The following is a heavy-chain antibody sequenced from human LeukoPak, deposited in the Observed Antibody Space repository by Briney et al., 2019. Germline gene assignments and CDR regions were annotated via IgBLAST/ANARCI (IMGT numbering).Heavy chain of an antibody. J-gene: IGHJ1*01. V-gene: IGHV3-66*01. CDR2: MYSGGST. CDR3: ARPGSSY. Sequence: GGSLRLSCVASGLTVNRNYMMWVRQAPGGGLEWLSTMYSGGSTFYADSVKGRFIISRDDSRNTVYLQMNGLRVDDSATHYCARPGSSYWGQGTLLVVSS. CDR1: GLTVNRNY. D-gene: IGHD3-10*01.